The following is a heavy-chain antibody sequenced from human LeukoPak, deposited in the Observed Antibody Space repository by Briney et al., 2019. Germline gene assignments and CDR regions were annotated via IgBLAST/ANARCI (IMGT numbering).Heavy chain of an antibody. CDR3: ARQHTYYYDSSGVYYFDY. J-gene: IGHJ4*02. CDR2: FYNSGST. V-gene: IGHV4-38-2*02. Sequence: PSETLSLTCTVSGYSISSGYYWGWIRQSPGKGLEWIASFYNSGSTYYTPSLKSRVTISVDTSKNQFSLKLSSVTAADTAVYYCARQHTYYYDSSGVYYFDYWGQGTLVTVSS. CDR1: GYSISSGYY. D-gene: IGHD3-22*01.